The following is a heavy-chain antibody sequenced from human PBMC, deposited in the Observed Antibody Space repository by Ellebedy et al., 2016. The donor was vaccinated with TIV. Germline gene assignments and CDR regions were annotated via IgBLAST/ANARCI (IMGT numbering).Heavy chain of an antibody. Sequence: GESLKISCGASGFSFRSYWMTWVRQAPGKGLEWVANINQDGSDKYYEDSVKGRFTIARDNAKNSLFLQMSSLRVEDTAVYYCATDGSYGDYRSPTHAFEHWGQGTMVSVSS. CDR2: INQDGSDK. CDR3: ATDGSYGDYRSPTHAFEH. J-gene: IGHJ3*01. V-gene: IGHV3-7*01. CDR1: GFSFRSYW. D-gene: IGHD4-17*01.